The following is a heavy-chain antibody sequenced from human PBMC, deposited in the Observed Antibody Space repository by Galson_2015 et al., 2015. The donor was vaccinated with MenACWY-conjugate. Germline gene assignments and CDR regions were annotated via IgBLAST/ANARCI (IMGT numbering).Heavy chain of an antibody. Sequence: SLRLSCAASGFTFSSYSMNWVRQAPGKGLEWVSYISSSSSTIYYADSVKGRFTISRDNAKNSLYLQMNSLRDEDTAVYYCARDSKSYSSSCRLDYWGQGALVTVSS. D-gene: IGHD6-13*01. CDR1: GFTFSSYS. J-gene: IGHJ4*02. CDR3: ARDSKSYSSSCRLDY. CDR2: ISSSSSTI. V-gene: IGHV3-48*02.